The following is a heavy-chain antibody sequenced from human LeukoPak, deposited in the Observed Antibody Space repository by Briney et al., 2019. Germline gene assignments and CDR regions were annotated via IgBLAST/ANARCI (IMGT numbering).Heavy chain of an antibody. V-gene: IGHV3-21*01. D-gene: IGHD2-15*01. CDR1: GFTFSSYS. Sequence: GGSLRLSCAASGFTFSSYSMNWVRQAPGKGLEWVSSISSSSSYIYYADSVKGRFTISRDNAKNSLYLQMNSLRAEDTAVYYCARGCSGGSCYSGYYFDYWGQGTLVTVSS. J-gene: IGHJ4*02. CDR2: ISSSSSYI. CDR3: ARGCSGGSCYSGYYFDY.